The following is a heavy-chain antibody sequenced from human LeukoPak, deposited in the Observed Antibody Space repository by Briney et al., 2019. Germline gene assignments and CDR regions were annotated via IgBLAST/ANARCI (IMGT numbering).Heavy chain of an antibody. CDR1: GFTFSSYA. V-gene: IGHV3-64*01. CDR3: AREVDTVAGYYLDY. J-gene: IGHJ4*02. Sequence: GGSLRLSCAASGFTFSSYAMHWVRQAPGKGLEYVSAISSNGGSTYYANSVKGRFTISRDNSKNTLYLQMGSLRAEDMAVYYCAREVDTVAGYYLDYWGQGTLVAVSS. CDR2: ISSNGGST. D-gene: IGHD6-19*01.